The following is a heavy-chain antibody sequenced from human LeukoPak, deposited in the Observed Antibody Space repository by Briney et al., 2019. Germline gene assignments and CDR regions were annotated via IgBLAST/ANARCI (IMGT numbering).Heavy chain of an antibody. CDR1: GLTFSTHA. J-gene: IGHJ6*03. V-gene: IGHV3-23*01. CDR2: ISNSCYSS. D-gene: IGHD6-19*01. Sequence: PGWALRHSCVASGLTFSTHAMSGVRQAPWKGVEWVSVISNSCYSSYHADSVKGRFTISRDNSKNTLYLQTNSLRAEDTAVYYCARDGSSGWSSPYYMDVWGKGTTVTVSS. CDR3: ARDGSSGWSSPYYMDV.